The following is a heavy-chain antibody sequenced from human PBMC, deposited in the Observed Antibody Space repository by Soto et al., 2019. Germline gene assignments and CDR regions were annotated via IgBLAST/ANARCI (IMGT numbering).Heavy chain of an antibody. Sequence: SETLSLTCAFSGGSISSGGYYWSWIRQHPGKGLEWIGYIYYGGSTYYNPSLKSRVTISVDTSKNQFSLKLSSVTAADTAVYYCARVSTMVRGVTSYYYGMDVWGQGTTVTVSS. J-gene: IGHJ6*02. CDR2: IYYGGST. CDR3: ARVSTMVRGVTSYYYGMDV. V-gene: IGHV4-31*11. CDR1: GGSISSGGYY. D-gene: IGHD3-10*01.